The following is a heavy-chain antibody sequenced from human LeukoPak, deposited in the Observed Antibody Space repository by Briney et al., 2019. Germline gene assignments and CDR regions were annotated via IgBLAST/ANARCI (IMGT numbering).Heavy chain of an antibody. V-gene: IGHV3-43D*03. CDR3: ARAPGDDFWSGSPLGGPYYMDV. CDR1: GFTFDDYA. CDR2: ISWDGGST. Sequence: PGGSLRLSCAASGFTFDDYAMHWVRQAPGKGLEWVSLISWDGGSTYYADSVKGRFTISRDNSKNSLYLQMNSLRAEDTALYYCARAPGDDFWSGSPLGGPYYMDVWGKGTTVTVSS. J-gene: IGHJ6*03. D-gene: IGHD3-3*01.